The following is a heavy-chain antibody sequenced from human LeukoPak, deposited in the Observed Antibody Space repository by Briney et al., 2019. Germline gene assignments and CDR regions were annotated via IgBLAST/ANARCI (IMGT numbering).Heavy chain of an antibody. D-gene: IGHD2-2*01. J-gene: IGHJ4*02. V-gene: IGHV3-30*02. CDR2: IRYDGSNK. CDR3: AKDSVVVYYFDY. Sequence: GGSLRLSCAASGFTFSSSGMHWVRQAPGKGLEWVAFIRYDGSNKYYADSVKGRFTISRDNSKNTLYLQMNSLRAEDTAVYYCAKDSVVVYYFDYWGQGTLVTVSS. CDR1: GFTFSSSG.